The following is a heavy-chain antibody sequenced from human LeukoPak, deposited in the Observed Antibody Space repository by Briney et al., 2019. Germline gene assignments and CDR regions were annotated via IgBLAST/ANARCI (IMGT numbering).Heavy chain of an antibody. CDR3: TRGPHFLRAYSSVWPHFDN. Sequence: ASVKVSCKASGYIFSSYGISWLRQAPGQGLEWMGWIGAHDADTNYAQKFQGRVTMTTDTSTSTAYMELRSLKSDDTAVYYCTRGPHFLRAYSSVWPHFDNRGQGTLVTVSS. CDR1: GYIFSSYG. D-gene: IGHD6-19*01. V-gene: IGHV1-18*01. J-gene: IGHJ4*02. CDR2: IGAHDADT.